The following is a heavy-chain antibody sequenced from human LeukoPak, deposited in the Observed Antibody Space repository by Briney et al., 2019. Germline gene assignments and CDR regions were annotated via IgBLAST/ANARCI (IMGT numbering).Heavy chain of an antibody. Sequence: PGGSLRLSCAASGFTFSSYSMNWVRQAPGKGLEWVSSISSSSSYIYYADSVKGRFTISRDNAKNSLYLQMNSLRAEDTAVYYCARDRSSGWLNPFDYWGQGTLVTVSS. D-gene: IGHD6-19*01. J-gene: IGHJ4*02. CDR1: GFTFSSYS. V-gene: IGHV3-21*01. CDR2: ISSSSSYI. CDR3: ARDRSSGWLNPFDY.